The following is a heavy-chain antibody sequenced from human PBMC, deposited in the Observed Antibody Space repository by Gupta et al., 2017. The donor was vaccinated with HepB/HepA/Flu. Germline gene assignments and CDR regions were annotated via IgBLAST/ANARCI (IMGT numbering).Heavy chain of an antibody. J-gene: IGHJ5*02. CDR3: ARDSIVGATWGNWFDP. V-gene: IGHV4-4*07. CDR2: IYTSGIT. Sequence: QVLLQESGPGLVKPSETLSLTCTVSGGSIRNFYWSWIRQSAGKGLEWIGRIYTSGITNYNPALKSRVTMSVDRSKNQFSLKLSSVTAADTAVYYCARDSIVGATWGNWFDPWGQGTLVTVSS. CDR1: GGSIRNFY. D-gene: IGHD1-26*01.